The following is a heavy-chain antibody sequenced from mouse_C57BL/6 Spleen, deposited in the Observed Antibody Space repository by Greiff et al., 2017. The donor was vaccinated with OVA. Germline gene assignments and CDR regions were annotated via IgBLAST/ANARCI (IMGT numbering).Heavy chain of an antibody. CDR2: IWSGGST. CDR3: ARILLSGYFDV. Sequence: QVQLKESGPGLVQPSQSLSITCTASGFSLTSYGVHWVRQSPGKGLEWLGVIWSGGSTADNAAFISRLSISKDNSKSQVFFKMNSLQADDTAIYYCARILLSGYFDVWGTGTTVTVSS. CDR1: GFSLTSYG. D-gene: IGHD1-1*01. J-gene: IGHJ1*03. V-gene: IGHV2-2*01.